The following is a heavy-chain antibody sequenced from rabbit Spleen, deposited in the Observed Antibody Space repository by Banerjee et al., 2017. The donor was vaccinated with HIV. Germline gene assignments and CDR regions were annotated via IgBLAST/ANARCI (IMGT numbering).Heavy chain of an antibody. V-gene: IGHV1S40*01. CDR2: IYAGKGST. Sequence: QSLEESGGDLVKPGASLTLTCTASGFSFSSSYDICWVRQAPGKGLEWIGIIYAGKGSTDYASWVNGRFTISSDNAQNTVDLQMNSLTAADTATYFCARGWLGLFNLWGQGTLVTVS. J-gene: IGHJ4*01. D-gene: IGHD4-1*01. CDR3: ARGWLGLFNL. CDR1: GFSFSSSYD.